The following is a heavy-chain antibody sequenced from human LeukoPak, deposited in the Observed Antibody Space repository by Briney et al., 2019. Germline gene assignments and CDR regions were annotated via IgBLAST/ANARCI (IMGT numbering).Heavy chain of an antibody. Sequence: GGSLRLSCAASGFTFSSYSMNWVRQAPGKGLEWVSSISSSSSYIYYADSVKGRFTISRDNAKNSLYLQMNSLRAADTAVYYCARDTGYCGGDCCPFDPWGQGTLVTVSS. J-gene: IGHJ5*02. CDR1: GFTFSSYS. V-gene: IGHV3-21*01. D-gene: IGHD2-21*02. CDR3: ARDTGYCGGDCCPFDP. CDR2: ISSSSSYI.